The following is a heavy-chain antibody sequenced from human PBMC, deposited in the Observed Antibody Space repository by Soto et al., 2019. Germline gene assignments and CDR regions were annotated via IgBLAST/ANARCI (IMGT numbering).Heavy chain of an antibody. V-gene: IGHV1-69*13. CDR2: IIPIFGTA. CDR1: GGTFSSYA. CDR3: AREVGGSSHFLGMDV. D-gene: IGHD2-15*01. J-gene: IGHJ6*02. Sequence: SVKVSCKSSGGTFSSYAISWVRQAPGQGLEWMGGIIPIFGTANYAQKFQGRVTITADESTSTAYMELSSLRSEDTAVYYCAREVGGSSHFLGMDVWGQGTTVTVSS.